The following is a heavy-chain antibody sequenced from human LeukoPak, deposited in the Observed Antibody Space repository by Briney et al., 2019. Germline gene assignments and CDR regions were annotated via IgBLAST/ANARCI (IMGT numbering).Heavy chain of an antibody. J-gene: IGHJ4*02. Sequence: GGSLRLSCAASAFTFSSYPMNWVRQAPGKGLEWGSVISGSGGATFYGDSVQGRFTISRDNSRDTLYLQMSSLRAEDTAVYYCGKYLQTAVGANDYWGQGTLVTVSS. D-gene: IGHD1-26*01. CDR3: GKYLQTAVGANDY. V-gene: IGHV3-23*01. CDR2: ISGSGGAT. CDR1: AFTFSSYP.